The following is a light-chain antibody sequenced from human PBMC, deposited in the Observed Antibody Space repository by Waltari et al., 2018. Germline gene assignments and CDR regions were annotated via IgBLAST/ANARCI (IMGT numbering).Light chain of an antibody. CDR1: ALPKQY. J-gene: IGLJ3*02. V-gene: IGLV3-25*03. CDR2: KNS. CDR3: QSADSSGTYRHWV. Sequence: SYELTQPPSVSVSPGQTARITCSGDALPKQYASWYQQKPGQAPVLVIYKNSERPSGIPERFSASSSGTTVTLTISGVQAEDEADYYCQSADSSGTYRHWVFGGGTKLTVL.